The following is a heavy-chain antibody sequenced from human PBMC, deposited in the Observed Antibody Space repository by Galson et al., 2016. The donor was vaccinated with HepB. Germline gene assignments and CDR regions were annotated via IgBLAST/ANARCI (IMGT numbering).Heavy chain of an antibody. V-gene: IGHV3-23*01. CDR3: AISPTLTTLDY. D-gene: IGHD4-11*01. Sequence: SLRLSCAASGFTFGSYAMSWVRQAPGKGLEWVSTITGSGGSTYYADSVKGRYIISRDNSKNTVHLQTNTLRAEDTAVYYCAISPTLTTLDYWGQGTLVNVSS. CDR2: ITGSGGST. CDR1: GFTFGSYA. J-gene: IGHJ4*02.